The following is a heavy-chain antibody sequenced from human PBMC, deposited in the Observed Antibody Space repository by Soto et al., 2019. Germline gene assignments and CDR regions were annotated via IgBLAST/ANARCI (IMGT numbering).Heavy chain of an antibody. CDR2: ISSSSSTI. D-gene: IGHD3-10*01. J-gene: IGHJ3*02. CDR1: GFTFSSYS. Sequence: SCAASGFTFSSYSMNWVRQAPGTGLEWVSYISSSSSTIYYADSVKGRFTISRDNAKNSLYLQMNSLRDEDTAVYYCARHMVRGSSGNAFDIWGQGTMVT. V-gene: IGHV3-48*02. CDR3: ARHMVRGSSGNAFDI.